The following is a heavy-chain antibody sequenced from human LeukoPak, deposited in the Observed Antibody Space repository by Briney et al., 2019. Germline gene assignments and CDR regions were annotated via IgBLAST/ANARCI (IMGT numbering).Heavy chain of an antibody. Sequence: SETLSLTCTVSGGSISSGDYYWSWIRQPPGKGLEWIGYIYYSGSTYYNPSLKSRVTISVDTSKNQFSLKLSSVTAADTAVYYCARVELPVTPTITWGQGTLVTVSS. D-gene: IGHD4-17*01. J-gene: IGHJ5*02. CDR3: ARVELPVTPTIT. V-gene: IGHV4-30-4*01. CDR1: GGSISSGDYY. CDR2: IYYSGST.